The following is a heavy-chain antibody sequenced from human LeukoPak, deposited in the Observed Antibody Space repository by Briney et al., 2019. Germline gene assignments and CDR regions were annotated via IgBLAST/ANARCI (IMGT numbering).Heavy chain of an antibody. CDR1: GYTFTSYY. V-gene: IGHV1-46*01. CDR3: ALWFVDAFDY. J-gene: IGHJ4*02. Sequence: PEASVKVSCKASGYTFTSYYMRWVRQAPGQGLEWMGIINPSGGSTSYAQKFQGRVTMTRDTSTSTVYMELSSLRSEDTAVYYCALWFVDAFDYWGQGTLVTVSS. CDR2: INPSGGST. D-gene: IGHD3-10*01.